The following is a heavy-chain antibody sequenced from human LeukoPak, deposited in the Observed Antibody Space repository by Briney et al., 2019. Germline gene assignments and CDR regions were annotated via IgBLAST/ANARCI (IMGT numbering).Heavy chain of an antibody. CDR1: GGSISSSSYY. CDR2: IYYSGST. D-gene: IGHD6-19*01. Sequence: PSETLSLTCTVSGGSISSSSYYWGWIRQPPGKGLEWIGSIYYSGSTYYNPSLKSRVTISVDTSKNQFSLKLSSVTAADTAVYYCARDGRSVFSAGYMDVWGKGTTVTVSS. CDR3: ARDGRSVFSAGYMDV. V-gene: IGHV4-39*07. J-gene: IGHJ6*03.